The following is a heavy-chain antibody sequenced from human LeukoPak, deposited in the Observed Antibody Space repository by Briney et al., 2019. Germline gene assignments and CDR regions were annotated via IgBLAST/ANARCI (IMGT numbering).Heavy chain of an antibody. CDR3: ASTPPADDAFDI. CDR1: GYTFTSYY. V-gene: IGHV1-46*01. Sequence: GASVKVSCKASGYTFTSYYMHWVRQAPGQGLEWMGIINPSGGSTSYAQKFQGRVTMTRDTSTSTVYMELSSLRSEDTAVYYCASTPPADDAFDIWGQGIMVTVSS. CDR2: INPSGGST. J-gene: IGHJ3*02.